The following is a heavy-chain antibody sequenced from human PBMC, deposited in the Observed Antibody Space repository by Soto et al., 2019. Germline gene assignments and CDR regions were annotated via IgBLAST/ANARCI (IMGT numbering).Heavy chain of an antibody. Sequence: SETLSLTCTVSGGSISSSSYYWGWIRQPPGKGPEWIGSIYYSGSTYYNPSLKSRVTISVDTSKNQFSLKLSSVTAADTAVYYCARLVHDILTGYYYFDYWGQGTLVTVSS. D-gene: IGHD3-9*01. V-gene: IGHV4-39*01. J-gene: IGHJ4*02. CDR2: IYYSGST. CDR1: GGSISSSSYY. CDR3: ARLVHDILTGYYYFDY.